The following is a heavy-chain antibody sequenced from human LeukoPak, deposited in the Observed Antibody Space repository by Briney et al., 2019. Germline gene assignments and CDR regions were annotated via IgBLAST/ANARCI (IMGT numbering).Heavy chain of an antibody. Sequence: GGSLRLSCAASGFTFSSYAMHWVRQAPGKGLEWVAVISYDGSNKYYADSVKGRFTISRDNSKNTLYLQMNSLRAEDTAVYYCAKPYYYDSSGYYVDAFDIWGQGTMVTVSS. CDR3: AKPYYYDSSGYYVDAFDI. J-gene: IGHJ3*02. V-gene: IGHV3-30-3*02. D-gene: IGHD3-22*01. CDR1: GFTFSSYA. CDR2: ISYDGSNK.